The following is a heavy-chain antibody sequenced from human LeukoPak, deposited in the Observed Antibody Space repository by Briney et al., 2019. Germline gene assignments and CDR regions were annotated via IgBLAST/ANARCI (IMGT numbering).Heavy chain of an antibody. CDR1: GFTFSSYA. V-gene: IGHV3-30-3*01. Sequence: PGGSLRLSCAASGFTFSSYAMHWVRQAPGKGLEWVAVISYDGSNKYYADSVKGRFTISRDNSKNTLYLQMNSLRAEDTAVYYCAKDPRGTHRIRSLPKIDYWGQGTLVTVSS. CDR2: ISYDGSNK. J-gene: IGHJ4*02. CDR3: AKDPRGTHRIRSLPKIDY. D-gene: IGHD1-14*01.